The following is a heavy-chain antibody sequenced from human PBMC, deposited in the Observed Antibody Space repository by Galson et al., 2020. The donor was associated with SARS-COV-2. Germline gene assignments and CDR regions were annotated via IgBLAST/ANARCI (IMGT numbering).Heavy chain of an antibody. J-gene: IGHJ5*02. D-gene: IGHD6-13*01. CDR2: IIPIFGTA. V-gene: IGHV1-69*13. CDR3: ARVRISQIAARNGFDP. CDR1: GGTFSSYA. Sequence: SVKVSCKASGGTFSSYAISWVRQAPGQGLEWMGGIIPIFGTANYAQKFQGRVTITADESTSTAYMELSSLRSEDTAGYYCARVRISQIAARNGFDPWGQGTLVTVSS.